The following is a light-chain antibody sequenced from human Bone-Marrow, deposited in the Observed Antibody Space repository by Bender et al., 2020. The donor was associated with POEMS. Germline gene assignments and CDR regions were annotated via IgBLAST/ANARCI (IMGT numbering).Light chain of an antibody. Sequence: QFVLTQPPSASATPGQRVTISCSGNTSNIGNNYVFWYQQFPGKAPKLLVYRNDQRPSGVPERFSASKSGTSASLAIDGLRSEDEADYHCATWDDSLRGPVFGGGTKLTVL. CDR3: ATWDDSLRGPV. V-gene: IGLV1-47*01. CDR2: RND. CDR1: TSNIGNNY. J-gene: IGLJ3*02.